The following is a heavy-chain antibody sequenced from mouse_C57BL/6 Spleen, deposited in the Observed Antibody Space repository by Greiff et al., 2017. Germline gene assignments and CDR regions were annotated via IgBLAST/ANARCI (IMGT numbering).Heavy chain of an antibody. J-gene: IGHJ4*01. D-gene: IGHD1-1*01. CDR1: GYTFTSYW. CDR2: IDPSDSYT. Sequence: QVQLQQPGAELVRPGTSVKLSCKASGYTFTSYWMHWVKQRPGQGLEWIGVIDPSDSYTNYNQKFKGKATLTVDKSSSTSYMQLSSLTSEDSAVSYCARGGGSSSHYALDYWGQGTSVTVSS. V-gene: IGHV1-59*01. CDR3: ARGGGSSSHYALDY.